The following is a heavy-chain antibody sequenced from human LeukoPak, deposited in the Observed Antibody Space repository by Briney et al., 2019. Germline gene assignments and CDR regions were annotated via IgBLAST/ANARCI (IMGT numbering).Heavy chain of an antibody. J-gene: IGHJ4*02. D-gene: IGHD3-10*01. V-gene: IGHV4-38-2*02. CDR1: GYSISSGYY. CDR2: IKHSGST. Sequence: PSETLSLTCTVSGYSISSGYYWGWIRQPPGKGLEWIGEIKHSGSTNYNPSLKSRVTISVDTSKDHFSLKLSSVTAADTAVYYCARRYYYGSGSYKSPFDYWGQGTLVTVSS. CDR3: ARRYYYGSGSYKSPFDY.